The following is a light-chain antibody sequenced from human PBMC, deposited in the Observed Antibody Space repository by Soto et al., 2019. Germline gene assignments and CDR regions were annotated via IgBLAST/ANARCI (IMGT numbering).Light chain of an antibody. CDR1: SSDIGGYDY. CDR3: SSYAGSNNLV. V-gene: IGLV2-8*01. CDR2: EVS. J-gene: IGLJ3*02. Sequence: QSVLTQPPSASGSPGQSVTISCTGTSSDIGGYDYVSWYQQHPGKAPKLIIYEVSKRPSGVPDRFSGSKSGNTASLTVSGLQAEVEADYYCSSYAGSNNLVFAGGTKLTVL.